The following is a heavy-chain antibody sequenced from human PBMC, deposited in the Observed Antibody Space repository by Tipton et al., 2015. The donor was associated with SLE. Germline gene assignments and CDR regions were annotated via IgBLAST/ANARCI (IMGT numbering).Heavy chain of an antibody. J-gene: IGHJ4*02. CDR2: ISYSGST. Sequence: TLSLTCAVSDGSISSGGYYWSWIRQHPGKGLEWIGFISYSGSTDYNPSLKSRITISVDTSKNQLSLKLSSVTAADTAVYHCARVLYSYDSTGLYVIGYFDSWGQGTLVTVSS. CDR1: DGSISSGGYY. D-gene: IGHD3-22*01. CDR3: ARVLYSYDSTGLYVIGYFDS. V-gene: IGHV4-31*11.